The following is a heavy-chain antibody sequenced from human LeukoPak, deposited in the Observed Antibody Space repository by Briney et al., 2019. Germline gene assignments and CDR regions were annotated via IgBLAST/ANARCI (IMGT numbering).Heavy chain of an antibody. Sequence: ASVKVSCKASGYTFTDYAVHWVRQAPGQGLEWLGIFYPNSAYTIYAQTFQGRVTMTGDASTDSAYMELSSLRSEDTAIYFCAREALSEVFGLDVWGQGTTVTVS. CDR3: AREALSEVFGLDV. V-gene: IGHV1-46*01. J-gene: IGHJ6*02. CDR2: FYPNSAYT. CDR1: GYTFTDYA.